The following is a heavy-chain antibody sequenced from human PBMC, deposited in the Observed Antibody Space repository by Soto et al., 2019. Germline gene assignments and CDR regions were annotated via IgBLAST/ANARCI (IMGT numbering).Heavy chain of an antibody. D-gene: IGHD2-2*01. CDR1: GFTFSSYG. Sequence: QVQLVESGGGLVQPGRSLRLSCAASGFTFSSYGMHWVRQAPGKGLEWVGGIWNDGSNKYYADSVKGRFTISRDNSKNTLYLQMNILRAEDTAVYYCARGRAVWGVVPAAIGDFDIWGQGTMVTVSS. J-gene: IGHJ3*02. CDR2: IWNDGSNK. V-gene: IGHV3-33*01. CDR3: ARGRAVWGVVPAAIGDFDI.